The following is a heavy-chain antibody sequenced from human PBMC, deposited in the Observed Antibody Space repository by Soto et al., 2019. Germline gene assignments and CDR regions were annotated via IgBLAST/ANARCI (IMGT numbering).Heavy chain of an antibody. D-gene: IGHD3-16*02. CDR3: VRGRVMITFGVGIVIDN. CDR1: GGTFSNDI. J-gene: IGHJ4*02. Sequence: SVKVSCKASGGTFSNDIITWVRQAPGQGLEWMGRIIPLLDITNYAQKFQGRVTITADKSTSTAYMELNSQRSEDTAVYYCVRGRVMITFGVGIVIDNWGQGSPVTVSS. CDR2: IIPLLDIT. V-gene: IGHV1-69*02.